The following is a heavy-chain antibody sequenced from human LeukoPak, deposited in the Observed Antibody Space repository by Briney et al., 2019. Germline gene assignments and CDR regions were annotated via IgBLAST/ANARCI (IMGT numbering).Heavy chain of an antibody. Sequence: GGSLRLSCAASGFTFSSYAMHWVRQAPGKGLEWVAVISYDGSNKYYADSVKGRFTISRDNSKNTLYLQMSSLRAEDTAVYYCASLDYSSGWYTADYWGQGTLVTVSS. J-gene: IGHJ4*02. V-gene: IGHV3-30-3*01. CDR2: ISYDGSNK. D-gene: IGHD6-19*01. CDR1: GFTFSSYA. CDR3: ASLDYSSGWYTADY.